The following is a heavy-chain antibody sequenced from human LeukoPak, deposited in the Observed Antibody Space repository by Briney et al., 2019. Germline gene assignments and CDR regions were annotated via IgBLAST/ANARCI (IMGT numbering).Heavy chain of an antibody. CDR2: IYSGGST. J-gene: IGHJ2*01. V-gene: IGHV3-66*01. CDR1: GFTVSSNY. CDR3: ARDWGPDYYGSGNYWYFDL. D-gene: IGHD3-10*01. Sequence: GGSLRLSCAASGFTVSSNYMSWVRQAPGKGLEWVSVIYSGGSTYYADSVKGRFTISRDNSKNTLYLQMNSLRAEDTAVYYCARDWGPDYYGSGNYWYFDLWGRGTLVTVSS.